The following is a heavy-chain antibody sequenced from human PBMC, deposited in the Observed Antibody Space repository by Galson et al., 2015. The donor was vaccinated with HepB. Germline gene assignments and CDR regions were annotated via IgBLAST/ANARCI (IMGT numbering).Heavy chain of an antibody. V-gene: IGHV3-48*04. CDR3: GNDPQHYRAVDY. CDR1: GFTFSSYS. Sequence: SLRLSCAASGFTFSSYSMNWVRQAPGKGLEWVSYISSSSSTIYYADSVRGRFTISRDNAMNSMYLQMNSLRAEDTAVYFCGNDPQHYRAVDYWGQGTLVTVSS. J-gene: IGHJ4*02. D-gene: IGHD4-11*01. CDR2: ISSSSSTI.